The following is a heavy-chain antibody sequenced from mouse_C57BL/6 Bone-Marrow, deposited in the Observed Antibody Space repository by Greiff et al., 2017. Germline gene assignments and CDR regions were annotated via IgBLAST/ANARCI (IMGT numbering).Heavy chain of an antibody. CDR1: GYTFTSYW. CDR3: ARLDSNFAMDC. D-gene: IGHD2-5*01. J-gene: IGHJ4*01. CDR2: IDPSDSYT. V-gene: IGHV1-50*01. Sequence: QVQLQQPGAELVKPGASVKLSCKASGYTFTSYWMQWVKQRPGQGLEWIGEIDPSDSYTNYNQKFKGKATLTVDTSSSTAYMQLSSLTSEDSAVYYCARLDSNFAMDCWGQGTSVTVSS.